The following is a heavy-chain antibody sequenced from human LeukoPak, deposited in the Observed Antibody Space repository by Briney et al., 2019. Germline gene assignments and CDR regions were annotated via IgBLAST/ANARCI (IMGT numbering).Heavy chain of an antibody. CDR2: ISASGDTT. V-gene: IGHV3-23*01. Sequence: GGSLRLSCAASGLTFSGYAMSWLRQAPGKGLQWVSAISASGDTTYYADSVKGRFTISRDNSKNTLSLQMNSVRPEDTAVYYCAKQTRYDSPAGGRGFDYWGQGTVVTVSS. J-gene: IGHJ4*02. CDR1: GLTFSGYA. CDR3: AKQTRYDSPAGGRGFDY. D-gene: IGHD3-22*01.